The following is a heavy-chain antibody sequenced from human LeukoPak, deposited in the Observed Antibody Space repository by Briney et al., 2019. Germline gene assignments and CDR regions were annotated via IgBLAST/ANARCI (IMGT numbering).Heavy chain of an antibody. D-gene: IGHD2-2*02. V-gene: IGHV1-69*05. CDR1: GGTFSSYA. CDR2: IIPIFGTA. CDR3: ARAVLVPAAIVYYYYYYMDV. J-gene: IGHJ6*03. Sequence: SVKVSCKASGGTFSSYAISWVRQAPGQGLEWMGGIIPIFGTANYAQKFQGRVTITTDESTSTAYMELSSLRSEDTTVYYCARAVLVPAAIVYYYYYYMDVWGKGTTVTVSS.